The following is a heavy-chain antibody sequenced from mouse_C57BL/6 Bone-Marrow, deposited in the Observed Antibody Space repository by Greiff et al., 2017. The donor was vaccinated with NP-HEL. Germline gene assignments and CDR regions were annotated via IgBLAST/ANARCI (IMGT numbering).Heavy chain of an antibody. V-gene: IGHV1-26*01. J-gene: IGHJ3*01. Sequence: VQLQQSGPELVKPGASVKISCKASGYTFTDYYMNWVKQSHGKSLEWIGDINPNNGGTSYNQKFKGKATLTVDKSSSTAYMEISSLTSEDSAVYYCARTYSNYLSWFAYWGQGTLVTVSA. CDR2: INPNNGGT. CDR3: ARTYSNYLSWFAY. CDR1: GYTFTDYY. D-gene: IGHD2-5*01.